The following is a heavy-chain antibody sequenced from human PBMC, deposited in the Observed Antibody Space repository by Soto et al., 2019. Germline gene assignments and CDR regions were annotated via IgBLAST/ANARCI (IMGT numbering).Heavy chain of an antibody. CDR3: ARGYCSGGSCLYYYYYYYMDV. V-gene: IGHV3-66*01. CDR2: IYSGGST. CDR1: GFTVSSNY. D-gene: IGHD2-15*01. Sequence: GGSLRLSCAASGFTVSSNYMSWVRQAPGKGLEWVSVIYSGGSTYYADSVKGRFTISRDNSKNTLYLQMNSLRAEDTAVYYCARGYCSGGSCLYYYYYYYMDVWGKGTTVTVSS. J-gene: IGHJ6*03.